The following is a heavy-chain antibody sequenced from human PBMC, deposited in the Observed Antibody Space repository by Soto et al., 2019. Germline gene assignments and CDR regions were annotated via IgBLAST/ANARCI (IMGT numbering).Heavy chain of an antibody. Sequence: GGSLRLSCAASGFTFSNYAMSWVRQAPGQGLEWVSGISGSGERTCYADSVKGRFTISRDNSKNTLYLQMNSLRAEDTAIYYCAKAYSSSWYGFDYWGQGTQVTVSS. CDR2: ISGSGERT. D-gene: IGHD6-13*01. V-gene: IGHV3-23*01. J-gene: IGHJ4*02. CDR1: GFTFSNYA. CDR3: AKAYSSSWYGFDY.